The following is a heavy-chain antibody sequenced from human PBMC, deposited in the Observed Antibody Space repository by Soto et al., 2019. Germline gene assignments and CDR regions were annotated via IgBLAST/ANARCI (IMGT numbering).Heavy chain of an antibody. V-gene: IGHV4-31*03. CDR2: IYYSGST. CDR3: AREYSSSYYYYYGMDV. D-gene: IGHD6-6*01. CDR1: GGSISSGGYY. Sequence: QVQLQESGPGLVKPSQTLSLTCTVSGGSISSGGYYWSWIRQHPGKGLEWIGYIYYSGSTYYNPSLKGRVTISEDTSKNQFSLKLSSVTAADTAVYYCAREYSSSYYYYYGMDVWGQGTTVTVSS. J-gene: IGHJ6*02.